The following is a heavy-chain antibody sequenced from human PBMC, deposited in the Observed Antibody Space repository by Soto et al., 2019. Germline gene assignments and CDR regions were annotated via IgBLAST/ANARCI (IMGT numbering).Heavy chain of an antibody. CDR2: VFSSVSA. CDR1: VISVTSYT. Sequence: SETLSLTCIVSVISVTSYTWSWVRQPANKGLEWIGRVFSSVSATYNPSLKSRVSISMDTAENRISLKLDSVTAADAGVYFCARDGMTTGDTWGPGTLVTVSS. V-gene: IGHV4-4*07. D-gene: IGHD2-21*02. CDR3: ARDGMTTGDT. J-gene: IGHJ4*02.